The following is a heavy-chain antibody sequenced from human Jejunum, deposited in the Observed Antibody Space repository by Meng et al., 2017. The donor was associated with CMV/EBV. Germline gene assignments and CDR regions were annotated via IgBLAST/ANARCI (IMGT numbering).Heavy chain of an antibody. V-gene: IGHV4-30-4*08. Sequence: GDYYWSWLRQPPGKGPEWIGYSYYSGNTYYNPSLKSRVTISVDTSKNQFSLRLTSMTAADTAVYYCARGAKLLPPPTYYYYGLDVWGQGTTVTVSS. CDR3: ARGAKLLPPPTYYYYGLDV. CDR1: GDYY. D-gene: IGHD5-18*01. CDR2: SYYSGNT. J-gene: IGHJ6*02.